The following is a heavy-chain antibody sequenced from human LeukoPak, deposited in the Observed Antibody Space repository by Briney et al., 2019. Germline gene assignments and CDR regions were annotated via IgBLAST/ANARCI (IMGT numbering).Heavy chain of an antibody. D-gene: IGHD3-10*01. V-gene: IGHV1-69*04. CDR3: ARDHGDL. CDR1: GGTFSSYA. Sequence: SVKVSCKDSGGTFSSYAISWVRQAPGQGLEWMGRIIPILGIANYAQKFQGRVTITADKSTSTAYMELSSVRSEDTAVYYCARDHGDLWGQGPLVTVSS. CDR2: IIPILGIA. J-gene: IGHJ4*02.